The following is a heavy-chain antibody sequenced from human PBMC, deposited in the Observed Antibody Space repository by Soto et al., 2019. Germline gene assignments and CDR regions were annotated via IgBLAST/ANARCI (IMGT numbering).Heavy chain of an antibody. Sequence: KPSETLSLTCTVSGGSVSSGSYYWSWIRQPPGKGLEWIGYIYYSGSTNYNPSLKSRVTISVDTSKNQFSLKLSSVTAADTAVYYCARDMVRGVIKYPYGMDVWGQGTTVTVSS. D-gene: IGHD3-10*01. CDR1: GGSVSSGSYY. J-gene: IGHJ6*02. CDR3: ARDMVRGVIKYPYGMDV. V-gene: IGHV4-61*01. CDR2: IYYSGST.